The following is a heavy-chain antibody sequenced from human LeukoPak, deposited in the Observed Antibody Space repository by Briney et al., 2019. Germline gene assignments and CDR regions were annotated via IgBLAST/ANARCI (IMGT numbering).Heavy chain of an antibody. CDR3: ARGSYWAGDC. CDR1: GFTFSNYW. V-gene: IGHV3-7*01. CDR2: IKQDGSG. Sequence: GGSLRLSCAASGFTFSNYWMSWVRQAPGKGLEWVANIKQDGSGNYVDSVKGRFTISRDNAKNSLYLQMNSLRVDDTAVYYCARGSYWAGDCWGQGTLVTVSS. J-gene: IGHJ4*02. D-gene: IGHD2-8*02.